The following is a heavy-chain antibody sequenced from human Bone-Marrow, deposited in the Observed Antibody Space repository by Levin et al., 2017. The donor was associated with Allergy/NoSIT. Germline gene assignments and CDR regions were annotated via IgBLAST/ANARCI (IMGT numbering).Heavy chain of an antibody. D-gene: IGHD2/OR15-2a*01. CDR1: GGTLNSYV. CDR3: TRVRESCNSVSCPMDV. J-gene: IGHJ6*04. CDR2: IIPVVGSG. Sequence: ASVKVSCKVSGGTLNSYVISWVRQAPGQGLEWMGGIIPVVGSGNYAQRFQGRVTITADESTNTVYMEVSKLRSDDTAVYYCTRVRESCNSVSCPMDVWGEGTTVAVSS. V-gene: IGHV1-69*13.